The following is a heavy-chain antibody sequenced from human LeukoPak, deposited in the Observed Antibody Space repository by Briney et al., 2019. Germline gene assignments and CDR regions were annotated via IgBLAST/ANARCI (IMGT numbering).Heavy chain of an antibody. CDR3: TRDEDFYSSSSDY. CDR1: GFTFSSYA. J-gene: IGHJ4*02. D-gene: IGHD6-6*01. CDR2: ISYDGSNK. V-gene: IGHV3-30*04. Sequence: GGSLRLSCAASGFTFSSYAMHWVRQAPGKGLEWVAVISYDGSNKYYADSVKGRFTISRDNAKNSLYLQMNSLRAEDTAVYYCTRDEDFYSSSSDYWGQGTLVTVSS.